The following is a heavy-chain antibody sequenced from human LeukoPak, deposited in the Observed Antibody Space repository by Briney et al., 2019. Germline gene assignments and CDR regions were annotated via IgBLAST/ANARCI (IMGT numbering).Heavy chain of an antibody. CDR3: ARGQQLDDLYYYYYGMDV. V-gene: IGHV1-18*01. D-gene: IGHD6-13*01. J-gene: IGHJ6*02. CDR2: ISAYSGDT. CDR1: GYTFTSYG. Sequence: ASVKVSCKASGYTFTSYGISWVRQAPGQGLEWMGWISAYSGDTNYAQKFQGRATMTTDTSTSTAYMELRSLSSDDTAVYYCARGQQLDDLYYYYYGMDVWGQGTTVTVSS.